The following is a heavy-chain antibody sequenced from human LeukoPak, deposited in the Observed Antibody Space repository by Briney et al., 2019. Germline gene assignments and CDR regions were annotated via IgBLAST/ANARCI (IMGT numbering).Heavy chain of an antibody. Sequence: GESLKISCKGSGYSFTTHWIAWVRQMPGKGLEWVGIIYPGDSDTRYSPSFQGQVTISADKSISTALLQWSSLKASDTAMYYCARLLLNYYDRSAYQGCYFDYWGQGTLVTVS. D-gene: IGHD3-22*01. V-gene: IGHV5-51*01. CDR1: GYSFTTHW. CDR3: ARLLLNYYDRSAYQGCYFDY. CDR2: IYPGDSDT. J-gene: IGHJ4*02.